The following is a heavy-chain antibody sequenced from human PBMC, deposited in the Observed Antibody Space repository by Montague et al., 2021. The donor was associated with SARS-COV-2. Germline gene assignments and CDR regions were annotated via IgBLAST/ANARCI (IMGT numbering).Heavy chain of an antibody. V-gene: IGHV4-59*08. J-gene: IGHJ4*02. Sequence: SETLSLTCGVSGASIMGYHWSWVRKPPGRGLEWIGDVRDTGTTNYNPSLHNRITISIDTSEGQFSVRLTSVTAADTAVYYCARFSRVGTSSAFDRWGQGIPVTVSS. D-gene: IGHD3-10*01. CDR2: VRDTGTT. CDR1: GASIMGYH. CDR3: ARFSRVGTSSAFDR.